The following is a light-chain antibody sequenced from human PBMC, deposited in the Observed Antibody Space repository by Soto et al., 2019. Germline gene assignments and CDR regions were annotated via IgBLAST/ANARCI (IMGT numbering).Light chain of an antibody. Sequence: ENVLTQSPGTLSLSPGERATLSCRASQSVSRSYLAWYQQKPGQAPRLLIYDSSSRATGVPDRFSGSASGTDFTLTISRLELEDFAVYYCQQYGSSPWTFGQGTKVDIK. J-gene: IGKJ1*01. CDR3: QQYGSSPWT. CDR2: DSS. CDR1: QSVSRSY. V-gene: IGKV3-20*01.